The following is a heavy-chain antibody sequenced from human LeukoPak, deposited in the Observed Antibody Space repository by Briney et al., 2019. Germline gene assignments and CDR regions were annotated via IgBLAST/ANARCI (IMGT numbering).Heavy chain of an antibody. CDR3: AKGSYDSSGYYELPPDY. V-gene: IGHV3-30*04. D-gene: IGHD3-22*01. Sequence: PGGSLRLSCAASGFTFSSYAMHWVRQAPGKGLEWVAVISYDGSNKYYADSVKGRFTISRDNSKNTLYLQMNSLRAEDTAVYYCAKGSYDSSGYYELPPDYWGQGTLVTVSS. CDR1: GFTFSSYA. CDR2: ISYDGSNK. J-gene: IGHJ4*02.